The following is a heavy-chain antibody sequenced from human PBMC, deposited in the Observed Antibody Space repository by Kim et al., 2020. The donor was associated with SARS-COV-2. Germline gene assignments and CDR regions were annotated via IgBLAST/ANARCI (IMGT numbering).Heavy chain of an antibody. CDR2: ISAYNGNT. CDR1: GYTFTSYG. V-gene: IGHV1-18*01. D-gene: IGHD3-10*01. J-gene: IGHJ6*02. Sequence: ASVKVSCKASGYTFTSYGISWVRQAPGQGLEWMGWISAYNGNTNYAQKLQGRVTMTTDTSTSTAYMELRSLRSDDTAVYYCARDLLRVVRGVIIPYYYYGMDVWGQGTTVTVSS. CDR3: ARDLLRVVRGVIIPYYYYGMDV.